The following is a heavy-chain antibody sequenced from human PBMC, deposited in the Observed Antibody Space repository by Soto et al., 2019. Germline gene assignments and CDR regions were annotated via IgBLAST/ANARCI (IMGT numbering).Heavy chain of an antibody. CDR3: AKDRGLGGMDV. V-gene: IGHV1-2*04. CDR1: GYTLTGYY. J-gene: IGHJ6*02. D-gene: IGHD3-10*01. CDR2: INPNTGGT. Sequence: ASVKVSCKASGYTLTGYYMHWVRQGPGQGLEWMGWINPNTGGTNHAQKFQGWVTITRDTSIGTIYMELSRLKSDDTAVYYCAKDRGLGGMDVWGQGTTVTVSS.